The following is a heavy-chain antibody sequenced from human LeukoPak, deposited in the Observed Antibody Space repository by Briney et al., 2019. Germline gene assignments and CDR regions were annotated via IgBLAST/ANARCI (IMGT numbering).Heavy chain of an antibody. CDR2: ISWNSGSI. V-gene: IGHV3-9*01. D-gene: IGHD3-9*01. J-gene: IGHJ4*02. CDR3: AKGSMVYDILTGYPPRGDY. Sequence: PGRSLRLSCAASGFTFDDYAMHWVRQAPGKGLEWVSGISWNSGSIGYADSVKGRFTISRDNAKNSLYLQMNSLRVEDTAVYYCAKGSMVYDILTGYPPRGDYWGQGTLVTVSS. CDR1: GFTFDDYA.